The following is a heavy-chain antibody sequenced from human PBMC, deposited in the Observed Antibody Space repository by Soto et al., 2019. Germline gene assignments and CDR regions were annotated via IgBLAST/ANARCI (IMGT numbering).Heavy chain of an antibody. CDR2: INPNSGGT. J-gene: IGHJ4*02. Sequence: ASVKVSCKASGYTFTGYYMHWVRQAPGQGLEWMGWINPNSGGTNYAQKFQGWVTMTRDTSISTAYMELSRLRSDDTAVYYCARVGDEYSYGFDYWGQGTLVTVSS. V-gene: IGHV1-2*04. CDR3: ARVGDEYSYGFDY. D-gene: IGHD5-18*01. CDR1: GYTFTGYY.